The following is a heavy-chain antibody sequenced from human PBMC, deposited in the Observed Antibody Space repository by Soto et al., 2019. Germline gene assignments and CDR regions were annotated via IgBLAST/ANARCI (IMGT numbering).Heavy chain of an antibody. CDR2: VSAYNGNT. CDR1: GYTFTSYG. D-gene: IGHD2-15*01. V-gene: IGHV1-18*01. J-gene: IGHJ4*02. CDR3: ARGYCSGGSCYSQRRPYYFDY. Sequence: QVQLVQSGAEVKKPGASVKVSCKASGYTFTSYGISWVRQAPGQGLEWMGWVSAYNGNTNYAQKLQGRVTITTDTSTSTAYMELRSLRSDDTAVYYCARGYCSGGSCYSQRRPYYFDYWGQGTLVTVSS.